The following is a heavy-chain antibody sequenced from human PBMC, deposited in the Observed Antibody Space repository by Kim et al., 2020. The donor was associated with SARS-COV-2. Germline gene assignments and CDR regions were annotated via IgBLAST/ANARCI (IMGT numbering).Heavy chain of an antibody. V-gene: IGHV4-59*13. Sequence: SETLSLTCTVSGGSISSYYWSWIRQPPGKGLEWIGYIYYSGSTNYNPSLKSRVTISVDTSKNQFSLKLSSVTAADTAVYYCAREWGGGVDAFDIWGQGTMVTVSS. D-gene: IGHD3-10*01. CDR1: GGSISSYY. J-gene: IGHJ3*02. CDR3: AREWGGGVDAFDI. CDR2: IYYSGST.